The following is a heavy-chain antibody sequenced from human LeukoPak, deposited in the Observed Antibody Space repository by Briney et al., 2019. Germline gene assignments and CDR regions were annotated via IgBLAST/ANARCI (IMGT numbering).Heavy chain of an antibody. CDR1: GFTFSSYG. Sequence: GGSLRLSCAASGFTFSSYGMHWVRQAPGKGLEWVAVIWYDGSNKYYADSAKGRFTISRDNSKNTLYLQMNSLRAEDTAVYYCARDGPGLQPYYYGMDVWGQGTTVTVSS. D-gene: IGHD4-11*01. J-gene: IGHJ6*02. CDR3: ARDGPGLQPYYYGMDV. V-gene: IGHV3-33*01. CDR2: IWYDGSNK.